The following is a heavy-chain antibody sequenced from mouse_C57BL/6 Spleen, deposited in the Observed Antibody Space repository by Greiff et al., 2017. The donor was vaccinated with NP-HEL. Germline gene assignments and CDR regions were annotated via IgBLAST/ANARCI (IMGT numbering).Heavy chain of an antibody. Sequence: VHLVESGPGLVAPSQSLSITCTVSGFSLTSYGVDWVRQPPGKGLEWLGVIWGGGSTNYNSALMSRLSIRKDNSNTQVFLKMNSLQTDDTAMYYCAKYSAVYDYDGQWYLDVWGKGTTVTVSS. V-gene: IGHV2-9*01. CDR3: AKYSAVYDYDGQWYLDV. CDR1: GFSLTSYG. J-gene: IGHJ1*03. D-gene: IGHD2-4*01. CDR2: IWGGGST.